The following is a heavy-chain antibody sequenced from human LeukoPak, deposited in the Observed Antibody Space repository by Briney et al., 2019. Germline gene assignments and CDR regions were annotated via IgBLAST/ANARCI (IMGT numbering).Heavy chain of an antibody. CDR3: ARARPFGGYFDI. CDR1: GYTFIAYY. V-gene: IGHV1-2*02. D-gene: IGHD4-23*01. Sequence: ASVKVSCKASGYTFIAYYMHWVRQAPGQGLEYMGWINPNTGGTNYAQKFQGRVTMTRDTSISTAHMELSSVTSDDTAVYYCARARPFGGYFDIWGQGTLVTVSS. J-gene: IGHJ4*02. CDR2: INPNTGGT.